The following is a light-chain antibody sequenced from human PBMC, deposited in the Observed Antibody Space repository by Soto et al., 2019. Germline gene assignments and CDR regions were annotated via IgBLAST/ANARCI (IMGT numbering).Light chain of an antibody. CDR3: HQRNNWSRT. CDR1: QSVSSY. CDR2: DAS. Sequence: EIVLTQSTATLSLSPGERATLSCRASQSVSSYLAWYQQKPGQATKRLIYDASNRAAGIPARFSGSGSGTACTPTISSIEPDELAVYYCHQRNNWSRTFGRGTNVEIK. V-gene: IGKV3-11*01. J-gene: IGKJ3*01.